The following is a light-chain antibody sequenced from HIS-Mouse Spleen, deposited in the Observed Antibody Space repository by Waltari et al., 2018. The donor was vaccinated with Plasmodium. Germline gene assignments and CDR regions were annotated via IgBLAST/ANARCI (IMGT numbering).Light chain of an antibody. CDR3: YSTDSSGNHRV. CDR2: EDS. J-gene: IGLJ3*02. Sequence: SYELTQPPSVSVSPGQTARITCSGDALPKKYAYWYQHKSGQAPGLVIYEDSKRPSGSPERFSGSSSGTMATLTISGAQVEDEADYYCYSTDSSGNHRVFGGGTKLTVL. CDR1: ALPKKY. V-gene: IGLV3-10*01.